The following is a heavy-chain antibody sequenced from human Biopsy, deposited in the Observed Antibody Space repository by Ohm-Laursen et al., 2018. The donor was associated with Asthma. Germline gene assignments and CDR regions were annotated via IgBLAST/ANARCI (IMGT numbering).Heavy chain of an antibody. D-gene: IGHD6-13*01. CDR3: ARATAAAAGND. CDR2: IHSSGVST. CDR1: GFTFSNYV. Sequence: SLRLSCAASGFTFSNYVMSWVRQAPGKGLEWVSAIHSSGVSTYYADSVKGRFSISRDNSKNTVSLEMNSLRRDDTAVYFCARATAAAAGNDWGQGTLVTVSS. V-gene: IGHV3-23*01. J-gene: IGHJ4*02.